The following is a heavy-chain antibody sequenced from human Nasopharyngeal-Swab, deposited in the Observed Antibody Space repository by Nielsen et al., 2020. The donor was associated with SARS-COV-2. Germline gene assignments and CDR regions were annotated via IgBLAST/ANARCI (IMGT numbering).Heavy chain of an antibody. V-gene: IGHV5-51*01. D-gene: IGHD1-26*01. J-gene: IGHJ6*02. CDR3: ATPMRPMGPYYFGMDV. CDR1: GYSFTTYW. CDR2: IYPGDSNT. Sequence: GESLKISCKGSGYSFTTYWIGWVRQMPGKGLEWMGIIYPGDSNTRYSPSFQGQVTISVDKYSSTAYLQWSSLKASDTAIYYCATPMRPMGPYYFGMDVWGQGTTVTVSS.